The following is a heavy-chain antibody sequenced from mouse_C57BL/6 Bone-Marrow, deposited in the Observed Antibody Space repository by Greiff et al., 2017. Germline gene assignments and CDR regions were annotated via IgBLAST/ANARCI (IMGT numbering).Heavy chain of an antibody. CDR2: IRNKANGYTT. V-gene: IGHV7-3*01. J-gene: IGHJ2*01. CDR1: GFTFTDYY. CDR3: SSEGMRLNLVGMDY. D-gene: IGHD1-3*01. Sequence: EVKVVESGGGLVQPGGSLSLSCAASGFTFTDYYMSWVRQPPGKALEWLGFIRNKANGYTTEYSASVKGRFTISRDNAKSILYLQMNALRAEDSATYCGSSEGMRLNLVGMDYWGQGTTLTVSS.